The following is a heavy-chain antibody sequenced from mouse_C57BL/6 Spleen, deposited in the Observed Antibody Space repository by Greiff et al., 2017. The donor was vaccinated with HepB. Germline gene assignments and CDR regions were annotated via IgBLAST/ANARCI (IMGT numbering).Heavy chain of an antibody. CDR3: ARADGYSWFAY. CDR1: GYSITSGYY. D-gene: IGHD2-3*01. Sequence: VQLMESGPGLVKPSQSLSLTCSVTGYSITSGYYWNWIRQFPGNKLEWMGYISYDGSNNYNPSLKNRISITRDTSKNQFFLKLNSVTTEDTATYYCARADGYSWFAYWGQGTLVTVSA. V-gene: IGHV3-6*01. CDR2: ISYDGSN. J-gene: IGHJ3*01.